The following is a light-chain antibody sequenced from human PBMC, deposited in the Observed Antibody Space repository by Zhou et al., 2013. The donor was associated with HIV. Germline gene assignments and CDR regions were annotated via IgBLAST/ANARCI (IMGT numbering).Light chain of an antibody. CDR3: QQYGSSPPNT. CDR2: GAS. V-gene: IGKV3-20*01. Sequence: EVVLTQSPGTLSLSPGERATLSCRASQSLNTNFFAWYQQKPGQPPRLLIYGASNRATGIPDRFSGSGSGTDFTLTISRLEPEDFAVYYCQQYGSSPPNTFGQGTKLEIK. J-gene: IGKJ2*01. CDR1: QSLNTNF.